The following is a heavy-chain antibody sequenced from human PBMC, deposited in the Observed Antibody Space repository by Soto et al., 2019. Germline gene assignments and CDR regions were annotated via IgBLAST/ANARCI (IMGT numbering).Heavy chain of an antibody. J-gene: IGHJ6*03. CDR1: GYTFTSYD. CDR3: ARGGGYCSSTSCPGQYYMDV. Sequence: QVQLVQSGAEVKKPGASVKVSCNASGYTFTSYDINWVRQATGQGLEWMGWMNPNSGNTGYAQKFQGRVTMTRNTSISTAYLELSSLRSEATAVYYCARGGGYCSSTSCPGQYYMDVWGKGTTVTVSS. V-gene: IGHV1-8*01. CDR2: MNPNSGNT. D-gene: IGHD2-2*01.